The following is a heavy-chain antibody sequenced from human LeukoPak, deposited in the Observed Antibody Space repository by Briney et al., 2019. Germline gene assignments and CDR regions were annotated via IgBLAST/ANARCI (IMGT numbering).Heavy chain of an antibody. CDR2: IKQDGSEK. Sequence: GGSLRLSCAASGFTFSSYWMSWVRQAPGKGLEWVANIKQDGSEKYYVDSVKGRFTISRDNAKNSLYLQMNSLRAEDTAVYYCARDQFIPMLRAARFYYYYYMDVWGKGTTVTVSS. CDR1: GFTFSSYW. J-gene: IGHJ6*03. D-gene: IGHD6-6*01. V-gene: IGHV3-7*01. CDR3: ARDQFIPMLRAARFYYYYYMDV.